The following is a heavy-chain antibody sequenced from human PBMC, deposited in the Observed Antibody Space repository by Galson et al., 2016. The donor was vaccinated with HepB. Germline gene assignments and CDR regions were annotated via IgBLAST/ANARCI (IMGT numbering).Heavy chain of an antibody. CDR3: ARGTVYYYDSSGYRSYYYYGMDG. D-gene: IGHD3-22*01. V-gene: IGHV1-3*01. Sequence: SVKVSCKASGYTFISYAMHWVRQAPGQRLEWMGWINAGNGNTKYSQKFQGRVTITRDTSASTAYMEVSSLRSEDTAVYYCARGTVYYYDSSGYRSYYYYGMDGWGQGTTVTVSS. J-gene: IGHJ6*02. CDR1: GYTFISYA. CDR2: INAGNGNT.